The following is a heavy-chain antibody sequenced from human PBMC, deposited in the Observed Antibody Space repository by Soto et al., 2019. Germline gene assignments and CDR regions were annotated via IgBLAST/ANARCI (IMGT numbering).Heavy chain of an antibody. D-gene: IGHD5-12*01. CDR2: IIPIFGTP. J-gene: IGHJ4*02. V-gene: IGHV1-69*13. CDR3: ATNEGRDGYSFGY. CDR1: GVTFTRQD. Sequence: SVKVSCKASGVTFTRQDMRWVRQAPGQGLEWMGGIIPIFGTPQYAEKFQDRVTITADESTSTAYMELSSLTSEDTAVYYCATNEGRDGYSFGYWGQGTLVTVSS.